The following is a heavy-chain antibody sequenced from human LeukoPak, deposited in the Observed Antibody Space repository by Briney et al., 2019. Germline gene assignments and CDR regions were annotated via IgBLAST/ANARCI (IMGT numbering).Heavy chain of an antibody. CDR1: GGTFSSYA. D-gene: IGHD3-22*01. J-gene: IGHJ3*02. V-gene: IGHV1-2*04. Sequence: ASVKVSCKASGGTFSSYAISWVRQAPGQGLEWMGWINPNSGGTNYAQKFQGWVTMTRDTSISTAYMELSRLRSDDTAVYYCARNYYDSSGYAFDIWGQGTMVTVSS. CDR3: ARNYYDSSGYAFDI. CDR2: INPNSGGT.